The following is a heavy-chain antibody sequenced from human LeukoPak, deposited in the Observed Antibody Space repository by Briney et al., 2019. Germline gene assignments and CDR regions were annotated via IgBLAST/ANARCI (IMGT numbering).Heavy chain of an antibody. J-gene: IGHJ4*02. Sequence: GRSLRLSCAASGFTFSSYAMHWVRQAPGKGLEWVAVISYDGSNKYYADYVKSRFTISKDNSKNTLYLQMNSLRAEYTAVYYCARDPNDCDGSGRFDYWGQETLVTVSS. CDR3: ARDPNDCDGSGRFDY. CDR1: GFTFSSYA. V-gene: IGHV3-30*01. CDR2: ISYDGSNK. D-gene: IGHD3-22*01.